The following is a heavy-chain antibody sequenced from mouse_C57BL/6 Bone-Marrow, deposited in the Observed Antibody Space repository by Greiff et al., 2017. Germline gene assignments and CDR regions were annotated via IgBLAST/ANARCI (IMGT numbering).Heavy chain of an antibody. J-gene: IGHJ1*03. V-gene: IGHV1-52*01. Sequence: VQLQQPGAELVRPGSSVKLSCTASGYTFTSYWMHWVTQRPIQGLEWIGNIDPSDSETHYTQKFKDKATLTVDKSSSTAYMQLSSLTSEDSAVYYGARPVFTTVGALWGVWGTGTTVTVSA. CDR2: IDPSDSET. D-gene: IGHD1-1*01. CDR1: GYTFTSYW. CDR3: ARPVFTTVGALWGV.